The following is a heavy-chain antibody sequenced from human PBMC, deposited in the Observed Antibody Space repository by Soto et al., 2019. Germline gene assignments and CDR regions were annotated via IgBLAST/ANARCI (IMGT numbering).Heavy chain of an antibody. D-gene: IGHD5-18*01. Sequence: QVQLVQSGAEVKKPGSSVKVSCKASGGTFSSYTISWVRQAPGQGLEWMGRIIPILGIANYAQKFQGRVKITAXXSXSXAYMELSSLRSEDTAVYYCARTVDTAMVSSYYGMDVWGQGTTVTVSS. V-gene: IGHV1-69*02. J-gene: IGHJ6*02. CDR2: IIPILGIA. CDR3: ARTVDTAMVSSYYGMDV. CDR1: GGTFSSYT.